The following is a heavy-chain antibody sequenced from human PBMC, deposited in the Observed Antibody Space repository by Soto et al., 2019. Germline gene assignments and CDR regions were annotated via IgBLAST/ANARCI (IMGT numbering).Heavy chain of an antibody. D-gene: IGHD4-17*01. CDR3: ARVTTVTTSWFDP. V-gene: IGHV4-30-4*01. Sequence: SETLSLTCTVSCGSISSCDYYWSWIRQPPGKGVEWIGYIYYSGSTYYNPSLRSRVTISVDTSKNQFSLKLSSVTAADTAVYYCARVTTVTTSWFDPWGQGTLVTVSS. J-gene: IGHJ5*02. CDR2: IYYSGST. CDR1: CGSISSCDYY.